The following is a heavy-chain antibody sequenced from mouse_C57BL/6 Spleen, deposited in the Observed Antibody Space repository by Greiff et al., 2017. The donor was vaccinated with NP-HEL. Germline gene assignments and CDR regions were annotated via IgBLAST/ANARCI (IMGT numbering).Heavy chain of an antibody. CDR3: TTPIYYGYDGWYFDV. D-gene: IGHD2-2*01. CDR2: IDPEDGDT. Sequence: EVQLQQSGAELVRPGASVKLSCTASGFNIKDYYMHWVKQRPEQGLEWIGRIDPEDGDTEYAPKFQGKATMTADTSSNTAYLQLSSLTSEDTAVYYCTTPIYYGYDGWYFDVWGTRTTVTVSS. CDR1: GFNIKDYY. J-gene: IGHJ1*03. V-gene: IGHV14-1*01.